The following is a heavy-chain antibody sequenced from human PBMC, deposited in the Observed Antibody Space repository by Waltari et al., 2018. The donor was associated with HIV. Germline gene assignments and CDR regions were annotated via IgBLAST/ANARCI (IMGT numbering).Heavy chain of an antibody. D-gene: IGHD1-1*01. CDR1: GGTFSSYR. CDR3: ARGIVGDGYNLDY. J-gene: IGHJ4*02. Sequence: QVHLVQSGAEVKKPGSSVKVPCKVSGGTFSSYRITWVRQAPGQGLEWMGRIIPILNTANYAQKFQERATITADKSATTAYMELSSLRSEDTAVYYCARGIVGDGYNLDYWGQGTLVTVSS. V-gene: IGHV1-69*08. CDR2: IIPILNTA.